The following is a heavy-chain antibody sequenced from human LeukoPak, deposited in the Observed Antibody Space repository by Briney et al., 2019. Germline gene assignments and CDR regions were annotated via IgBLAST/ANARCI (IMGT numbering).Heavy chain of an antibody. V-gene: IGHV3-7*03. CDR3: ARMQWLAVYFDY. Sequence: GGSLRLSCAASEFTFSRYWMSWVSQAPGKGLEWVATMNQDGSEKYYVDSVKGRFTISRDNAKNSLYLQMNSLRAEDTAVYYCARMQWLAVYFDYWGQGTLVTVSS. J-gene: IGHJ4*02. CDR1: EFTFSRYW. D-gene: IGHD6-19*01. CDR2: MNQDGSEK.